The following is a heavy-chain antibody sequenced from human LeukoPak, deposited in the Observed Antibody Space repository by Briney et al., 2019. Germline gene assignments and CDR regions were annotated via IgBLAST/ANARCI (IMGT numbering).Heavy chain of an antibody. V-gene: IGHV4-61*08. CDR1: GGSISSGDYY. J-gene: IGHJ4*02. D-gene: IGHD2-21*01. Sequence: SETLSLTCTVSGGSISSGDYYWSWIRQPPGKGLEWIGYIYGSGNTNYYPSLKSRITMSIDTSKNQFSLELTSVTAADTAVYFCARDPYCAGDYCYHRFDFWGQGTLVTVSS. CDR2: IYGSGNT. CDR3: ARDPYCAGDYCYHRFDF.